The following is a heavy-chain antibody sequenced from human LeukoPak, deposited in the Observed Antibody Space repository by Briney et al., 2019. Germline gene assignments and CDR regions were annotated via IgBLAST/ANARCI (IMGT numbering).Heavy chain of an antibody. D-gene: IGHD6-13*01. V-gene: IGHV1-3*01. CDR1: GYTFTSYA. J-gene: IGHJ6*03. CDR2: INAGNGST. Sequence: ASVKVSCKASGYTFTSYAMHWVRQAPGQRLEWMGWINAGNGSTKYSQKFQGRVTITTDESTSTAYMELSSLRSEDTAVYYCARAGFSSWYNYYYYMDVWGKGTTVTVSS. CDR3: ARAGFSSWYNYYYYMDV.